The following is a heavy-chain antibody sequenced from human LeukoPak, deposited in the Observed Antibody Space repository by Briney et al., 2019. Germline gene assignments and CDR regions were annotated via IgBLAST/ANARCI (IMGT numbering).Heavy chain of an antibody. J-gene: IGHJ6*03. CDR3: ARDYYDSSGYRTWYYYYYMDV. CDR2: ISYDGSNK. D-gene: IGHD3-22*01. CDR1: GFTFSSYA. V-gene: IGHV3-30*04. Sequence: GRSLRLSCAASGFTFSSYAMHWVRQAPGKGLEWVAVISYDGSNKYYADSVKGRFTISRDNSKNTLYLQMNSLRAEDTAVYYCARDYYDSSGYRTWYYYYYMDVWGKGTTVTVSS.